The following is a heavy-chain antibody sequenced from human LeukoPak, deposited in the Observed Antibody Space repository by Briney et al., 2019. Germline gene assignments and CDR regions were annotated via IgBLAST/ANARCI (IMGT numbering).Heavy chain of an antibody. CDR3: ARDTGSYYFDY. CDR2: ISSNGGST. CDR1: GFTFSSYA. D-gene: IGHD1-26*01. V-gene: IGHV3-64*01. Sequence: PGGSLRLSCAASGFTFSSYAMHWVRQAPGKGLEYVSAISSNGGSTYYANSVKGRFTISRDNSKNTLYLQMGSLRAEDMAVYYYARDTGSYYFDYWGQGTLVTVSS. J-gene: IGHJ4*02.